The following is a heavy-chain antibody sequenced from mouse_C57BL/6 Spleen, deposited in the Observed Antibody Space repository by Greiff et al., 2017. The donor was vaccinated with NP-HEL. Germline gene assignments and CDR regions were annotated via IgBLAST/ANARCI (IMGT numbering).Heavy chain of an antibody. CDR1: GYAFSSSW. J-gene: IGHJ4*01. D-gene: IGHD2-4*01. V-gene: IGHV1-82*01. Sequence: VQLQQSGPELVKPGASVKISCKASGYAFSSSWMNWVKQRPGKGLEWIGRIYPGDGDTNYNGKFKGKATLTADKSSSTAYMQLSSLTSDDSAVYFCASSSSLYYDYDYAMDYWGQGTSVTVSS. CDR3: ASSSSLYYDYDYAMDY. CDR2: IYPGDGDT.